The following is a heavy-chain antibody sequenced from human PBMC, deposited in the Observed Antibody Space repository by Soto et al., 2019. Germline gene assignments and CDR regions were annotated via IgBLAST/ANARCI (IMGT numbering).Heavy chain of an antibody. D-gene: IGHD2-21*01. CDR1: GFTFSNYG. V-gene: IGHV3-30*18. J-gene: IGHJ4*02. Sequence: GGSLRLSCAASGFTFSNYGIHWVRQAPGKGLEWVAVISHDGNKEYYADSVKGRFTVSRDNSKKTVYLQMNSLRAEDTAMYYCAKVAPSISILWGFDRWGPRTLVTVSS. CDR3: AKVAPSISILWGFDR. CDR2: ISHDGNKE.